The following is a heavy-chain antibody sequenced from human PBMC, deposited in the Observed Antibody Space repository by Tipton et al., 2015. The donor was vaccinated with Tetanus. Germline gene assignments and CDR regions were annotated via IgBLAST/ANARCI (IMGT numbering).Heavy chain of an antibody. D-gene: IGHD1-26*01. CDR1: GFTFSSYG. CDR3: ARDDGARELPSYFDY. Sequence: SGFTFSSYGMHWVRQAPGKGLKWVAVIWYDGSNKYYAGSVKGRFTISRDNSKNTLYLQMNSLRAEETAVYYCARDDGARELPSYFDYWGQGTRVTVSS. V-gene: IGHV3-33*01. J-gene: IGHJ4*02. CDR2: IWYDGSNK.